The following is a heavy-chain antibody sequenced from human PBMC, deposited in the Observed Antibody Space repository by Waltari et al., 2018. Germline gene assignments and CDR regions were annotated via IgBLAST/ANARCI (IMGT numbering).Heavy chain of an antibody. D-gene: IGHD4-17*01. Sequence: QVQLVQSGAEVKKPGSSVKVSCKASGGTFSSYTISWVRQAPGQGLEWMGRVIPILGIANYAQKFQGRVTITAEKATSTAYMELSSLRSEDTAVYYCARDRGDYVYYYYGMDVWGQGTTVTVSS. CDR2: VIPILGIA. CDR3: ARDRGDYVYYYYGMDV. CDR1: GGTFSSYT. V-gene: IGHV1-69*08. J-gene: IGHJ6*02.